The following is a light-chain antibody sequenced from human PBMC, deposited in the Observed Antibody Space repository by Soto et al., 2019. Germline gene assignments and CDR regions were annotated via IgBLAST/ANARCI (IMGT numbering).Light chain of an antibody. V-gene: IGLV2-14*01. CDR1: NSDVGGYNY. J-gene: IGLJ1*01. CDR3: SSYTTSNTRQIV. CDR2: DVS. Sequence: QSALTQPASVSGSPGQSITISYTGTNSDVGGYNYVSWYQQHPGKAPKFMIYDVSSRPSGVSDRFSGSKSGNTASLTISGLQAEDEADYYCSSYTTSNTRQIVFGTGTKVTVL.